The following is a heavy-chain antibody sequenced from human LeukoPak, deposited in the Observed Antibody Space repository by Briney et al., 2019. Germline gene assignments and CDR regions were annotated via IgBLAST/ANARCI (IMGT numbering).Heavy chain of an antibody. D-gene: IGHD3-16*01. Sequence: GGSLRLSRAASGFTFSSYWMHWVRQVPGKGLVWVSRIYSDGSITSYADFVKGRFTISRDNAKNTLYLQINSLRADDTAVYYCAGVGTDLWNRFDPWGQGTLVTVSS. CDR1: GFTFSSYW. V-gene: IGHV3-74*01. CDR3: AGVGTDLWNRFDP. J-gene: IGHJ5*02. CDR2: IYSDGSIT.